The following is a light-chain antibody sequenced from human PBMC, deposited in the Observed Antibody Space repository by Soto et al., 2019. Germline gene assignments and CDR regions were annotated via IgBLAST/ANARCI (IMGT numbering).Light chain of an antibody. CDR1: SSDIGGYNF. J-gene: IGLJ3*02. V-gene: IGLV2-8*01. CDR2: EVN. Sequence: QSALTQPPSASGSPGQSVTLSCTGTSSDIGGYNFVSWYQQHPGQAPKLIIYEVNKRPSGVPDRFSGSQSGNTASLTVSGLHADDEGESYCSSYAGTNDLVVFGGGTKLTVL. CDR3: SSYAGTNDLVV.